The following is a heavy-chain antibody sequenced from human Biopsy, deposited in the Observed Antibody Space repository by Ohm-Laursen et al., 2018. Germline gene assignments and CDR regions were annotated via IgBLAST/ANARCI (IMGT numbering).Heavy chain of an antibody. J-gene: IGHJ4*02. V-gene: IGHV4-59*04. CDR3: ARDYSWDY. Sequence: SETLSLTCAVSGGSIGSFFWSWIRRPPGKGLEWIGSILHNRGTFYNPSLQSRITISVDTSKNQFSLKLISVTAADTAVYYCARDYSWDYWGQGILVTVSS. D-gene: IGHD3-10*01. CDR2: ILHNRGT. CDR1: GGSIGSFF.